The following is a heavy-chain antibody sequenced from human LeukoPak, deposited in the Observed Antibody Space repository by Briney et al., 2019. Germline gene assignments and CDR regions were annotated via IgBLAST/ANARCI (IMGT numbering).Heavy chain of an antibody. D-gene: IGHD3-3*01. CDR3: AGTYYDSLNWFDP. V-gene: IGHV3-33*01. CDR1: GFTFSSYG. J-gene: IGHJ5*02. CDR2: IWYDGSNK. Sequence: GGSLRLSCAASGFTFSSYGMHWARQAPGKGLEWVAVIWYDGSNKYYADSVKGRFTISRDNSKNTLYLQMNSLRAEDTAVYYCAGTYYDSLNWFDPWGQGTLVTVSS.